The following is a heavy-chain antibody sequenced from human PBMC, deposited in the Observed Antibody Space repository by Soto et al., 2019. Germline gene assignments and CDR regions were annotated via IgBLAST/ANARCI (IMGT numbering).Heavy chain of an antibody. J-gene: IGHJ1*01. Sequence: DSLNISCHTSGYRFTTYWIALVRQMPGKGLEWMGVVYPGDSDTKYSPSFQGHVTISADRSSSTAFLQWSSLKASDTAVYYCAMGLNWNYILTLIATWGKAILVT. CDR3: AMGLNWNYILTLIAT. V-gene: IGHV5-51*01. CDR1: GYRFTTYW. D-gene: IGHD1-1*01. CDR2: VYPGDSDT.